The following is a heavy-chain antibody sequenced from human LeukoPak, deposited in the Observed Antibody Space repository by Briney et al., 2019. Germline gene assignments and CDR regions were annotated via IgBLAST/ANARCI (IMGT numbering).Heavy chain of an antibody. J-gene: IGHJ4*02. Sequence: GGSLRLSCATSGSIFSNYAMSWVRQAPGKGLEWVSTISASGGSTYYADSVKGRFTISRDNSKNTLYLQMSSLRVEDTARYYCAKARFYDLLTGFPPDWGQGTLVTVSS. CDR2: ISASGGST. CDR1: GSIFSNYA. V-gene: IGHV3-23*01. D-gene: IGHD3-9*01. CDR3: AKARFYDLLTGFPPD.